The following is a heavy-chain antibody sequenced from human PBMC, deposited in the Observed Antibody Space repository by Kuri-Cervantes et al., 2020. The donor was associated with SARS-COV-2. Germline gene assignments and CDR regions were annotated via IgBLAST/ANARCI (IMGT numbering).Heavy chain of an antibody. Sequence: GKSLKISCAASGITFSSYAMSWVRQAPGKGLEWVSAITDDGGGTYHADSVKGRFTISRDNSKTTLFLQMNSLRAEDTAVYHCVKGSAASRPYYFDSWGQGTLVTVSS. CDR2: ITDDGGGT. V-gene: IGHV3-23*01. D-gene: IGHD3-10*01. CDR1: GITFSSYA. J-gene: IGHJ4*02. CDR3: VKGSAASRPYYFDS.